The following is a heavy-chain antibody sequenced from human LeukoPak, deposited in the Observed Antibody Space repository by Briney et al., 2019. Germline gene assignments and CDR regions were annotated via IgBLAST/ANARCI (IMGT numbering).Heavy chain of an antibody. CDR1: GGSISPYF. CDR3: ARRQTYFDY. CDR2: IYTDGST. V-gene: IGHV4-4*09. Sequence: SGTLSLTCTVSGGSISPYFWSWIRQPPGKGLEWIGYIYTDGSTKYNPSLKSRVTISLDTSKNQFSLKLSSVTAADTAVYYCARRQTYFDYWGQGTLVTVSS. J-gene: IGHJ4*02.